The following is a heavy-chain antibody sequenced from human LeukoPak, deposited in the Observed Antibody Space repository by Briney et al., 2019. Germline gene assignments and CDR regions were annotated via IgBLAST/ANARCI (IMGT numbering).Heavy chain of an antibody. CDR3: ARAYCSGGSCYRAHYYYYYMDV. CDR2: INSDGSST. D-gene: IGHD2-15*01. V-gene: IGHV3-74*01. J-gene: IGHJ6*03. CDR1: GFTFSSYW. Sequence: GGSLRLSCAASGFTFSSYWMHWVRQAPGKGLVWVSRINSDGSSTSYADSVKGRFTISRDNAKNTLYLQMSSLRAEDTAVYYCARAYCSGGSCYRAHYYYYYMDVWGKGTTVTVSS.